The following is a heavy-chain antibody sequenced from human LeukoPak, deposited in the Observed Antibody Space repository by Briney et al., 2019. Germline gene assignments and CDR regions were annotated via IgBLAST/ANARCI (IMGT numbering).Heavy chain of an antibody. CDR1: GGSISSGSYY. CDR3: ARDIVTGEWFDP. Sequence: PSETLSLTCTVSGGSISSGSYYWSWIRQPAGKGLEWIGRIYTSGSTYYNPSLKSRVTISVDTSKNQFSLKLSSVTAADTAVYYCARDIVTGEWFDPWGQGTLVTVSS. V-gene: IGHV4-61*02. J-gene: IGHJ5*02. CDR2: IYTSGST. D-gene: IGHD3-16*02.